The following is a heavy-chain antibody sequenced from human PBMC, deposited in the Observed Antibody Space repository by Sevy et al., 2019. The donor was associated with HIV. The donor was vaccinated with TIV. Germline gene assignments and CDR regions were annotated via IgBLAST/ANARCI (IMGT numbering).Heavy chain of an antibody. Sequence: ATVKVSCKASGGTFSSYAISWVRQAPGQGLEWMGGIIPIFGTANYAQKFQGRVTITADESTSTAYMELSSLRSEDTAVYYCARGDCGQSHNWFDPWGQGTLVTVSS. D-gene: IGHD2-21*01. CDR2: IIPIFGTA. V-gene: IGHV1-69*13. CDR1: GGTFSSYA. CDR3: ARGDCGQSHNWFDP. J-gene: IGHJ5*02.